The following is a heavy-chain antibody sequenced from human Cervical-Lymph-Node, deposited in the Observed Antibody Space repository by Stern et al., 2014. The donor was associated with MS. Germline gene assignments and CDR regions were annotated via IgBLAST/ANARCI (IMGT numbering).Heavy chain of an antibody. CDR1: GDSISSGNYY. V-gene: IGHV4-61*02. CDR2: IYSSGTT. CDR3: ATQGRALAPD. Sequence: QVQLQESGPGLVKPSQTLSLTCTVSGDSISSGNYYWSWIRQPAGKGLEWIGRIYSSGTTYYNPSPRSRVTISIDTSNNQFSLKLRSVPATDTAVYYCATQGRALAPDWGQGTLVTVSS. J-gene: IGHJ4*02.